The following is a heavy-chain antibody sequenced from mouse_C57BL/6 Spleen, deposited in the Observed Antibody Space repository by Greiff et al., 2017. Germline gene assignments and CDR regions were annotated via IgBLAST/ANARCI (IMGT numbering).Heavy chain of an antibody. CDR1: GYAFTNYL. Sequence: VQLQESGAELVRPGTSVKVSCKASGYAFTNYLIEWVKQRPGQGLEWIGVINPGSGGTNYNEKFKGKATLTADKSSSTAYMQLSSLTSEDSAVYFCARRGGDYWGQGTTLTVSS. CDR3: ARRGGDY. CDR2: INPGSGGT. D-gene: IGHD1-1*02. V-gene: IGHV1-54*01. J-gene: IGHJ2*01.